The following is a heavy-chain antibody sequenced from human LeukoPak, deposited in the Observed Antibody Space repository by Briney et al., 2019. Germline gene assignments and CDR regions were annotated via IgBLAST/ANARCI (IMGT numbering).Heavy chain of an antibody. Sequence: SVKVSCKASGGTFSSYAISWVRQAPGQGLEWMGGIIPIFGTANYAQKFQGRVTITTDESTSTAYMELSSLRSEDTAVYYCARDSNPGTDYYYYMDVWGKGTTVTVSS. V-gene: IGHV1-69*05. J-gene: IGHJ6*03. CDR1: GGTFSSYA. CDR3: ARDSNPGTDYYYYMDV. D-gene: IGHD1-1*01. CDR2: IIPIFGTA.